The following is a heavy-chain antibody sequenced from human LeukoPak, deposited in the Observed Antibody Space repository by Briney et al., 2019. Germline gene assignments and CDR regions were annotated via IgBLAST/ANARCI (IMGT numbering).Heavy chain of an antibody. J-gene: IGHJ4*02. CDR2: IYYSGST. CDR1: GGSISSGGYY. D-gene: IGHD2-2*01. Sequence: PSETLSLTCTVSGGSISSGGYYWSWIRQHPGKGLEWIGYIYYSGSTYYNPSLKSRVTISVDTSKNQFSLKLSSVTAADTAVYYYARAVVVPAAPFDYWGQGTLVTVSS. V-gene: IGHV4-31*03. CDR3: ARAVVVPAAPFDY.